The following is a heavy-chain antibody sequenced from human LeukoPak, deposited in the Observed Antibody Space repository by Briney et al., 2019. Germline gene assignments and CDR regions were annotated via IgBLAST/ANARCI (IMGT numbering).Heavy chain of an antibody. V-gene: IGHV3-66*01. CDR3: ARNHFDF. CDR1: GFTVSNNF. CDR2: VYTNGGT. J-gene: IGHJ4*02. Sequence: GGSLILSCAASGFTVSNNFMSWVRQAPGQGLEFVSVVYTNGGTYYADSVKGRFTISRDNSKNTLYLQMNSLTVEDTAVYYCARNHFDFWGQGTLVTVSS.